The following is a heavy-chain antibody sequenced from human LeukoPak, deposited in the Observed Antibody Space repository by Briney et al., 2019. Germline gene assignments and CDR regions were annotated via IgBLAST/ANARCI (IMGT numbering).Heavy chain of an antibody. CDR2: IYYSGST. CDR3: ARYYGDYGLDY. V-gene: IGHV4-39*01. CDR1: GGSISSSSYY. D-gene: IGHD4-17*01. J-gene: IGHJ4*02. Sequence: SETLSLTCTVSGGSISSSSYYWGWIRQPPGKGLEWIGSIYYSGSTYYNPPLKSRVTISVDTSKNQFSLKLSSVTAADTAVYYCARYYGDYGLDYWGQGTLVTVSS.